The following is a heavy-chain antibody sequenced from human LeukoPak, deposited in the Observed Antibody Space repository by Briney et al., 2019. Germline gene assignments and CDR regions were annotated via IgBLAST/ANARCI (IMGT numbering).Heavy chain of an antibody. V-gene: IGHV4-4*07. Sequence: SETLSLTCTVSGGSISSYYWSWIRQPPGKGLEWIGRMHTSGSTNYNPSLKSRVTTSVDTSKNQFSLKLSSVTAADTAVYYCAREDYGSGMRGAFHIWGQGTMVTVSS. CDR2: MHTSGST. CDR3: AREDYGSGMRGAFHI. J-gene: IGHJ3*02. CDR1: GGSISSYY. D-gene: IGHD3-10*01.